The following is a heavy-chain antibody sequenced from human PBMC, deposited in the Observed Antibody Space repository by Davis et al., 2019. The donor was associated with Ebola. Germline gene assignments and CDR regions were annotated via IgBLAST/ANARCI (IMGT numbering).Heavy chain of an antibody. D-gene: IGHD3-3*01. CDR2: IYYSGST. Sequence: PSETLSLTCAVYGGSFSGYYWSWIRQPPGKGLEWIGYIYYSGSTNYNPSLKSRVTISVDTSKNQFSLKLSSVTAADTAVYYCARDTILHYYYYMDVWGKGTTVTVSS. CDR1: GGSFSGYY. J-gene: IGHJ6*03. CDR3: ARDTILHYYYYMDV. V-gene: IGHV4-59*01.